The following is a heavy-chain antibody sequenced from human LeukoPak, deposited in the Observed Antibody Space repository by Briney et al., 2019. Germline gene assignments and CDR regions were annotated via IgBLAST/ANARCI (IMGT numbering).Heavy chain of an antibody. Sequence: GGSLRLSCAASGFTFSTYAMSWVRQAPGAGLEWVSTISSSGGSTNYADSVKGRFTISRDNSKNTLYLQMSSLRAEDAAVYYCAKSGSTSWYYFDYWGQGTLVTVSS. CDR1: GFTFSTYA. J-gene: IGHJ4*02. CDR2: ISSSGGST. V-gene: IGHV3-23*01. CDR3: AKSGSTSWYYFDY. D-gene: IGHD6-13*01.